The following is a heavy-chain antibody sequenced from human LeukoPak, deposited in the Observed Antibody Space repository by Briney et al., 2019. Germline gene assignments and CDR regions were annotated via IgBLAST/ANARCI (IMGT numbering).Heavy chain of an antibody. J-gene: IGHJ4*02. Sequence: GGSLRLSCAASGFTFDDYAMHWVRQAPGKGLEWVSGISWSSGSIGYADSVKGRFTISRDNAKNSLYLQMNSLRAEDTALYYCAKDRELLDLGPYFDYWGQGTLVTVSS. CDR3: AKDRELLDLGPYFDY. V-gene: IGHV3-9*01. CDR2: ISWSSGSI. CDR1: GFTFDDYA. D-gene: IGHD1-26*01.